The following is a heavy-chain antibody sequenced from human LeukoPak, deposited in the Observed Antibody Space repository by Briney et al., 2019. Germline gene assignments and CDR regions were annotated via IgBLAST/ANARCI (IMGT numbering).Heavy chain of an antibody. CDR1: GYTFASYD. J-gene: IGHJ4*02. V-gene: IGHV1-8*01. CDR3: ARGPYYDYVWGSSVGLDY. CDR2: MNPNSGNT. Sequence: ASVKVSCKASGYTFASYDINWVRQATGQGLEWMGWMNPNSGNTGYAQKFQGRVTMTRNTSISTAYMELSSLRSEDTAVYYCARGPYYDYVWGSSVGLDYWGREPWSPSPQ. D-gene: IGHD3-16*01.